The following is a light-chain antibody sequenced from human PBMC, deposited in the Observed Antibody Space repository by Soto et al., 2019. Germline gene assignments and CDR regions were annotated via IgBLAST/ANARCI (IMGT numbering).Light chain of an antibody. CDR3: QQSYSAPPLT. CDR2: GAS. V-gene: IGKV1-39*01. CDR1: QNIDIF. Sequence: DIQMTQSPSSLSASVGDRVTITCRASQNIDIFLNWYHQKPGRAPNLLIYGASTLQNGVPSRFSGSGSGTDFSLTISSLQPEYFGTYYCQQSYSAPPLTFGAGTKVDI. J-gene: IGKJ4*01.